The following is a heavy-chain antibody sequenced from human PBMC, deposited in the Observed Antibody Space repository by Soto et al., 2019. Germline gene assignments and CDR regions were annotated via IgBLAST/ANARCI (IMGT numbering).Heavy chain of an antibody. Sequence: EASVKVSCKASGYTFTLYYMHWVRQAPGQGLEWMGIINPSGGSTSYAQKFQGRVTMTRDTSTSTVYMELSSLRSDDTAVYYCTRALRNLPNFDYWGQGTLVTVSS. V-gene: IGHV1-46*01. J-gene: IGHJ4*01. D-gene: IGHD4-17*01. CDR2: INPSGGST. CDR1: GYTFTLYY. CDR3: TRALRNLPNFDY.